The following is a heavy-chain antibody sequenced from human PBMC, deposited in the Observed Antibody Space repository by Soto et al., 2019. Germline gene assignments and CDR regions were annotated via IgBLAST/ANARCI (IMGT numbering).Heavy chain of an antibody. CDR1: GYTFTSYG. V-gene: IGHV1-18*01. D-gene: IGHD2-15*01. Sequence: ASVKVSCKASGYTFTSYGISWVRQAPGQGLEWMGWISAYNGNTNYAQKFQGRVTMTTDTSTSTAYMELRSLRSDDTAVYYCARGPRRDIVLVVATGMDVWGQGTTVTGSS. J-gene: IGHJ6*02. CDR3: ARGPRRDIVLVVATGMDV. CDR2: ISAYNGNT.